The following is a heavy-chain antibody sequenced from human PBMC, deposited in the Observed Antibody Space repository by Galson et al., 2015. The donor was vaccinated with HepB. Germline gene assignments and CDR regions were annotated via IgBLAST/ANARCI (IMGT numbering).Heavy chain of an antibody. CDR2: ISSSSSTI. CDR1: GFTFSSYS. Sequence: SLRLSCAASGFTFSSYSMNWVRQAPGKGLEWVSYISSSSSTIYYADSVKGRFTISRDNAKNSLYLQMNSLRAEDTAVYYCARVSLYYYYGMDVWGQGTTVTVSS. CDR3: ARVSLYYYYGMDV. J-gene: IGHJ6*02. V-gene: IGHV3-48*01. D-gene: IGHD1-26*01.